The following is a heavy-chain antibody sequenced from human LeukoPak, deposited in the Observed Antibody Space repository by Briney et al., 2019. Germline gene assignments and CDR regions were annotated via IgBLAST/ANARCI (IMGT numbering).Heavy chain of an antibody. CDR1: GFTFNNYA. D-gene: IGHD3-22*01. CDR2: ISGSGDYT. V-gene: IGHV3-23*01. CDR3: AKDRPNYYGTNGHYYTRNGDY. Sequence: GGSLRLSCAASGFTFNNYAMSWVRQAPGKGLEWVSSISGSGDYTLYAASVKGRFTISRDNSKDTLYLQMNSLRVEDTAIYYCAKDRPNYYGTNGHYYTRNGDYWGQGTLVTVSS. J-gene: IGHJ4*02.